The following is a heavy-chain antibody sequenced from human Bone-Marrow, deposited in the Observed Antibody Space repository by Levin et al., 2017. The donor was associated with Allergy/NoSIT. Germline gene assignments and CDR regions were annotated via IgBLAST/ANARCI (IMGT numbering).Heavy chain of an antibody. D-gene: IGHD3-16*01. CDR1: GFDFSSYA. CDR3: AKDLWGGRRISPFDS. J-gene: IGHJ4*02. V-gene: IGHV3-23*01. CDR2: ISTGGETP. Sequence: GGSLRLSCAASGFDFSSYAMNWVRQAPGQGLEWVSGISTGGETPYYADSVKGRFAISRDNSKNTLSLEMNSLSPDDTAAYFCAKDLWGGRRISPFDSWGQGTLVTVSS.